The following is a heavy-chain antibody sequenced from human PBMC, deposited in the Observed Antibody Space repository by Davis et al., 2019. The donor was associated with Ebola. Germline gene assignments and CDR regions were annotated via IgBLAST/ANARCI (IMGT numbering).Heavy chain of an antibody. CDR2: INPNDGRT. Sequence: AASVKVSCKASGGTFSRSAFSWVRQAPGQGLEWMGMINPNDGRTIYAQKFQGRVTVTRDTSTTTVYMDLSSLRSEDTALYYCTTPGGQDSGYDVFDIWGQGTMVTVSS. D-gene: IGHD5-12*01. CDR3: TTPGGQDSGYDVFDI. CDR1: GGTFSRSA. V-gene: IGHV1-46*03. J-gene: IGHJ3*02.